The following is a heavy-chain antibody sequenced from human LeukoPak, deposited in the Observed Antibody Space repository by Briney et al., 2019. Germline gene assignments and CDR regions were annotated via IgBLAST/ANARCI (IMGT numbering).Heavy chain of an antibody. CDR3: ARGLAFSSGWTGPWFDL. Sequence: NPSETLSLTCAVSGGSFSGYYWSWIRQPPGKGLEWIGEINHSGSTKYNPSLKSRVTKSVDTSKNQFALKLSSGTAADTAVYYCARGLAFSSGWTGPWFDLGGQGTLVSVSS. CDR2: INHSGST. CDR1: GGSFSGYY. J-gene: IGHJ5*02. D-gene: IGHD6-19*01. V-gene: IGHV4-34*01.